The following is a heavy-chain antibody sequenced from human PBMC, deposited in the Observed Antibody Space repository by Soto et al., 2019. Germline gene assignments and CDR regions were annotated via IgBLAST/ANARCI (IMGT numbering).Heavy chain of an antibody. J-gene: IGHJ4*02. D-gene: IGHD6-13*01. Sequence: QITLKESGPTLVKPTQTLTLTCTFSGFSLSTSGVGVGWIRQPPGKALEWLALIYWDDDKRYSPSLKSRLTITKDTSKNQVVLTMTNMDPVDTATYYCALQKADSSSWYWDSSGWYYFDYWGQGTLVTVSS. CDR1: GFSLSTSGVG. CDR2: IYWDDDK. V-gene: IGHV2-5*02. CDR3: ALQKADSSSWYWDSSGWYYFDY.